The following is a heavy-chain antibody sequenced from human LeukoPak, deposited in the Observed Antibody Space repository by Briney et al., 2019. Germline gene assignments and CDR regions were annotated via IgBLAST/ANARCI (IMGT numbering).Heavy chain of an antibody. CDR3: ARVGYYDDSSGYAGDY. D-gene: IGHD3-22*01. CDR1: RGTFSSYA. V-gene: IGHV1-18*01. Sequence: WASVKVSCKASRGTFSSYAISSVRQAPGQGVGWMGWISAYNGNTNYAQKLQGRVTMTTDTSTSTAYMELRSLRSDDTAVYYCARVGYYDDSSGYAGDYWGQGTLVTVSS. CDR2: ISAYNGNT. J-gene: IGHJ4*02.